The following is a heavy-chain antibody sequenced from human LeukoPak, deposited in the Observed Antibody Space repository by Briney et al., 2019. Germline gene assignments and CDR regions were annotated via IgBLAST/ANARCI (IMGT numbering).Heavy chain of an antibody. CDR2: IYYSGST. CDR1: GGSISSSSYY. J-gene: IGHJ4*02. Sequence: PSETLSLTCTVSGGSISSSSYYWGWIRQPPGKGLEWIGSIYYSGSTYYNPSLKSRVTISVDTSKNQFSLKLSSVTAADTAVYYCARRVYSSSWPIDYWGQGTLVTVSS. V-gene: IGHV4-39*01. CDR3: ARRVYSSSWPIDY. D-gene: IGHD6-13*01.